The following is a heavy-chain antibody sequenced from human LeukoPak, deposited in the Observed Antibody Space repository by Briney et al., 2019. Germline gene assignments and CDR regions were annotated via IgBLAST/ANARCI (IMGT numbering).Heavy chain of an antibody. J-gene: IGHJ6*02. Sequence: KTGGSLRLSCAASGFTFSNAWMSWVRQAPGKGLEWVGRIKSKTDGGTTDYAAPVKGRFTISRDDSKNTLYLQMNSLKTEDTAVYYCTTSSDPTRYYSGMDVWGQGTTVTVSS. CDR2: IKSKTDGGTT. CDR1: GFTFSNAW. V-gene: IGHV3-15*01. CDR3: TTSSDPTRYYSGMDV.